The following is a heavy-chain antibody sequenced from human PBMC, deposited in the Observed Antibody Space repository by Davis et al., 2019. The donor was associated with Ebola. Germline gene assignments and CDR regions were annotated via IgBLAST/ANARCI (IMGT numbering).Heavy chain of an antibody. CDR2: VYGGDT. D-gene: IGHD3-10*01. CDR1: GFTVRNTH. J-gene: IGHJ4*02. Sequence: GGSLRLSCDASGFTVRNTHMTWVRQAPGKGLEWVSGVYGGDTHYADSVKGRFVISRDSSKNTLHLEMSSLGPDDTAIYYCARDNGAPSGGFDLWGQGTLVTVSS. V-gene: IGHV3-53*01. CDR3: ARDNGAPSGGFDL.